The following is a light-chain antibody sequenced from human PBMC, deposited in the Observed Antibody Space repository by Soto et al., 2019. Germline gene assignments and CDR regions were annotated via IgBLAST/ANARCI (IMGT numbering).Light chain of an antibody. CDR1: QGIGND. J-gene: IGKJ1*01. CDR2: AAS. V-gene: IGKV1-6*01. Sequence: TQMAHKRSYVCGLWGERITISWLASQGIGNDLAWYQQKPGKAPRLLIFAASNLQSGVPSRFSVSGSGTDFTLTFSRLQPEDLASYYCRHLDQLFGTIGQGTRVDI. CDR3: RHLDQLFGT.